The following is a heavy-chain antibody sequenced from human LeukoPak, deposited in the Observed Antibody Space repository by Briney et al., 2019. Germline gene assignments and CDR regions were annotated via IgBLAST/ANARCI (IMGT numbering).Heavy chain of an antibody. J-gene: IGHJ4*02. V-gene: IGHV4-39*01. CDR3: VPVGGFGELGIYFDY. Sequence: PSETLSLTCTVSGGSISSSSYYWGWIRQPPGKGLEWIGSIYYSGGTYYNPSLKSRVTISVDTSKNQFSLKLSSVTAADTAVYYCVPVGGFGELGIYFDYWGQGTLVTVSS. CDR2: IYYSGGT. CDR1: GGSISSSSYY. D-gene: IGHD3-10*01.